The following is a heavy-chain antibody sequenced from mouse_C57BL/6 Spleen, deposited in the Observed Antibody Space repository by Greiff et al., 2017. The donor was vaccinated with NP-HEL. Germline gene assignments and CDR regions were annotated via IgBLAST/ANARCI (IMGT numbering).Heavy chain of an antibody. Sequence: QVQLQQPGAELVRPGSSVKLSCKASGYTFTSYWMDWVKQRPGQGLEWIGNIYPSDSETHYNQKFKDKATLTVDKSSSTAYMQLSSLTSEDSAVYYCARSTTVVATSYYFDYWGQGTTRTVSS. D-gene: IGHD1-1*01. CDR1: GYTFTSYW. V-gene: IGHV1-61*01. CDR3: ARSTTVVATSYYFDY. CDR2: IYPSDSET. J-gene: IGHJ2*01.